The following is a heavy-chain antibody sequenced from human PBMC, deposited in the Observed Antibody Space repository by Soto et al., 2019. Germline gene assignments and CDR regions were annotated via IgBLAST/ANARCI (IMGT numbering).Heavy chain of an antibody. CDR3: ARDSSGWYYYYGMDV. D-gene: IGHD6-19*01. V-gene: IGHV3-21*01. CDR2: ISSSSSYI. J-gene: IGHJ6*02. CDR1: GFTFSSYS. Sequence: GGSLRLSCAASGFTFSSYSMNWVRQAPGKGLEWVSSISSSSSYIYYADSVKGRFTISRDNAKNSLYLQMNSLRAEDTAVYYCARDSSGWYYYYGMDVWGQGTTVTVSS.